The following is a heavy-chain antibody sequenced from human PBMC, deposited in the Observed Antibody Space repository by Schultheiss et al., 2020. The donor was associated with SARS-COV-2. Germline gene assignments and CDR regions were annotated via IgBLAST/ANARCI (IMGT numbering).Heavy chain of an antibody. CDR2: IIPIFGTA. CDR3: ARDRSGINRDDAFDI. D-gene: IGHD2-15*01. J-gene: IGHJ3*02. CDR1: GGTFSSYA. Sequence: SVKVSCKASGGTFSSYAISWVRQAPGQGLEWMGGIIPIFGTANYAQNFQGRVTITADKSTSTAYMELSSLRSEDTALYYCARDRSGINRDDAFDIWGQGTMVTVSS. V-gene: IGHV1-69*06.